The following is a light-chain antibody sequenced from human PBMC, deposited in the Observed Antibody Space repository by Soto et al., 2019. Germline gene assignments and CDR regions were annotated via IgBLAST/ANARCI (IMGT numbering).Light chain of an antibody. CDR2: RND. Sequence: QPVLTQPPSTSGTPGQRVTISCSGSNSNIGSNTVNWYQQLPGTAPKVVIYRNDQRPSGVPDRFSGSKSGTSATLAISGLQSEDEADYYCSSWDDSLNVFFGGGTKVTVL. CDR1: NSNIGSNT. CDR3: SSWDDSLNVF. V-gene: IGLV1-44*01. J-gene: IGLJ2*01.